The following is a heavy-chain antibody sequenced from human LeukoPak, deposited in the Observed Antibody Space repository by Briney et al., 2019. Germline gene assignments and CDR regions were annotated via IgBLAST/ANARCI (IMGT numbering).Heavy chain of an antibody. J-gene: IGHJ4*02. CDR1: GGSISSGGYY. CDR2: IYYSGST. CDR3: ARVDIVVVPAAPFISYFDY. D-gene: IGHD2-2*01. V-gene: IGHV4-31*03. Sequence: SETLSLTCTVSGGSISSGGYYWSWIRQHPGKGLEWIGYIYYSGSTYYNPSLKSRVTISVDTSKNQFSLKLSSVTAADTAVYYCARVDIVVVPAAPFISYFDYWGREPWSPSPQ.